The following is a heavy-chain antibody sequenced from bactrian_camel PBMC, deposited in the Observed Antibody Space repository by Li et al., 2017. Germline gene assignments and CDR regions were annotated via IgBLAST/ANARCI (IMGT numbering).Heavy chain of an antibody. Sequence: VQLVESGGGSVQAGGSLRLSCAASGYTDSTNCVAWFRRAPGKEREGVAGIKDDGTPDYGDFVKGRFTISQDKSRNMLFLQLDSLKPEDTAVYYCAANGITGSTFCSGRLSTAYTYWGQGTQVTVS. CDR2: IKDDGTP. V-gene: IGHV3S1*01. CDR3: AANGITGSTFCSGRLSTAYTY. J-gene: IGHJ4*01. D-gene: IGHD2*01. CDR1: GYTDSTNC.